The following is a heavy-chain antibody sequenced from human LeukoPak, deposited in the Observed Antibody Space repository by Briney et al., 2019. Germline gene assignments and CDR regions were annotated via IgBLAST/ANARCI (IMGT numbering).Heavy chain of an antibody. CDR1: GFTVSSNY. V-gene: IGHV3-66*01. Sequence: GGSLRLSCAASGFTVSSNYMSWVRQAPGKGLEWVSVIYSGGSTYYADSVKGRFTVSRDNSKNTLYLQMSSLRAEDTAVYYCAELGITMIGGVWGKGTTVTISS. CDR3: AELGITMIGGV. J-gene: IGHJ6*04. CDR2: IYSGGST. D-gene: IGHD3-10*02.